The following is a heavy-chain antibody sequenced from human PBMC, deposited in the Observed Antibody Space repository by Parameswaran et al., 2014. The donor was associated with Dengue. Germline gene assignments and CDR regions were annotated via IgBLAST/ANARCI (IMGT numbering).Heavy chain of an antibody. D-gene: IGHD3-22*01. CDR2: ITSSNAYI. V-gene: IGHV3-21*01. CDR3: ATDVAYYYDSSDYFGAFDI. Sequence: LSLTCATSGLTSSTYRLNWVRQAPGKGLEWVSSITSSNAYISYADSVKGRFTISRDSAKNSLFLQMHSLRAEDTAVYFCATDVAYYYDSSDYFGAFDIWGQGTMVTVSS. CDR1: GLTSSTYR. J-gene: IGHJ3*02.